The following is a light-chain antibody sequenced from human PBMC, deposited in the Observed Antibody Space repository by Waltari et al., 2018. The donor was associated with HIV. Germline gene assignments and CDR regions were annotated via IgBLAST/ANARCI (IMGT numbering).Light chain of an antibody. J-gene: IGLJ2*01. CDR3: CSYGSSATFVV. CDR1: HSDVGNYKL. CDR2: EVT. V-gene: IGLV2-23*02. Sequence: QSALTQPASVSGSPGQSITISCTETHSDVGNYKLVSWYQQYTGKAPKLLIYEVTKRPSGVSSRFSGSKSGNTASLTISALQSEDEANYYCCSYGSSATFVVFGGGTRVTV.